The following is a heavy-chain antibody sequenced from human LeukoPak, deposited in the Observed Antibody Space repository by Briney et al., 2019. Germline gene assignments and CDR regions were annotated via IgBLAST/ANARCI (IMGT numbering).Heavy chain of an antibody. CDR2: IYSGGST. CDR1: AFTFSSYW. D-gene: IGHD2-15*01. J-gene: IGHJ4*02. CDR3: ARDLLYCSGGSCYRYFDY. V-gene: IGHV3-53*01. Sequence: GGSLRLSCAASAFTFSSYWMHWVRQAPGKGLEWVSVIYSGGSTYYADSVKGRFTISRDNSKNTLYLQMNSLRAGDTAVYYCARDLLYCSGGSCYRYFDYWGQGTLVTVSS.